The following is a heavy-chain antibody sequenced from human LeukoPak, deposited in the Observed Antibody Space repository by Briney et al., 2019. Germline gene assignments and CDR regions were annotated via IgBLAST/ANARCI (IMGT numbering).Heavy chain of an antibody. CDR3: ARGPRPAGIAAGGTDYWFDP. Sequence: SETLSLTCTVSGYSISSGYYWGWIRQPPGKGLEWIGSIYHSGSTYYNPSLKSRVTISVDTSKNQFSLKLSSVTAADTAVYYCARGPRPAGIAAGGTDYWFDPWGQGTLVTVSS. J-gene: IGHJ5*02. V-gene: IGHV4-38-2*02. D-gene: IGHD6-13*01. CDR2: IYHSGST. CDR1: GYSISSGYY.